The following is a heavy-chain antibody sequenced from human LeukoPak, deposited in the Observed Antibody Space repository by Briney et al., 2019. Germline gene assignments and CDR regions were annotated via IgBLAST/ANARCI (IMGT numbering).Heavy chain of an antibody. CDR2: IYSDNT. CDR3: ARHFLRQAHGEGGIINWFDP. Sequence: GGSLRLSCTVSGFTVSSNSMSWVRQAPGKGLEWVSFIYSDNTHYSDSVKGRFTISRDNSKNTLYLQMNSLRAEDTAVYYCARHFLRQAHGEGGIINWFDPWGQGTLVTVSS. J-gene: IGHJ5*02. V-gene: IGHV3-53*01. CDR1: GFTVSSNS. D-gene: IGHD3-3*02.